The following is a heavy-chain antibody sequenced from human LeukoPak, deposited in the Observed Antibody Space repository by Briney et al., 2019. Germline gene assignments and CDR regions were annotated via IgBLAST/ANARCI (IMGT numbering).Heavy chain of an antibody. CDR1: GDTFTGYY. J-gene: IGHJ4*02. CDR3: ARDPLGAYSGTY. Sequence: ASVKVSCKASGDTFTGYYMHWVRQAPGQGLECMGRINPNTGGTSYAQRFQGRVTMTRDTSINTAYMELSRLRSDDTAMYYCARDPLGAYSGTYWGQGTLVTVSS. D-gene: IGHD1-26*01. CDR2: INPNTGGT. V-gene: IGHV1-2*06.